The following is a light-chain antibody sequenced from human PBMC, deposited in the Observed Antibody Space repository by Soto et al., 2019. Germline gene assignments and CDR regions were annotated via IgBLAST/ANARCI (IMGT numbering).Light chain of an antibody. J-gene: IGLJ1*01. CDR2: EVS. Sequence: QSVLTQPASVSGSPGQSITISCTGTSSDVGGYNYVSWYQQHPGKASKLMIYEVSNRPSGVSHRFSGSKSGNTASLTIFGLQAEDEADYYCSSYTSSTPWVFGPGTKVTVL. CDR3: SSYTSSTPWV. CDR1: SSDVGGYNY. V-gene: IGLV2-14*01.